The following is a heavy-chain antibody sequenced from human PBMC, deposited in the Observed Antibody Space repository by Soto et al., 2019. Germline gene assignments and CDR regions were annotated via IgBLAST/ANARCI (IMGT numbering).Heavy chain of an antibody. CDR3: ARDSPPFRAHD. CDR2: IWYDGSNK. D-gene: IGHD3-3*02. J-gene: IGHJ4*02. CDR1: GFTFSSYG. Sequence: GGSLRLSCAASGFTFSSYGMHWVRQAPGKGLEWVAVIWYDGSNKYYADSVKGRFTISRDNSKNTLYLQMNSLRAEDTAVYYCARDSPPFRAHDWGQGTLVTVSS. V-gene: IGHV3-33*01.